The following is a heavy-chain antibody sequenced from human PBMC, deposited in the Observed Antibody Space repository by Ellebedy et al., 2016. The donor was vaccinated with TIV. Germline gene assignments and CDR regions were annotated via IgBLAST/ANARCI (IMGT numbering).Heavy chain of an antibody. CDR2: FDPEDGET. J-gene: IGHJ4*02. CDR3: ATARLFGSSYPYYFDY. Sequence: ASVKVSCXVSGYTLTELSMHWVRQAPGKGLEWMGGFDPEDGETIYAQKFQGRVTMTEDTSTDTAYMELSSLRSEDTAVYYCATARLFGSSYPYYFDYWGQGTLVTVSS. CDR1: GYTLTELS. D-gene: IGHD6-13*01. V-gene: IGHV1-24*01.